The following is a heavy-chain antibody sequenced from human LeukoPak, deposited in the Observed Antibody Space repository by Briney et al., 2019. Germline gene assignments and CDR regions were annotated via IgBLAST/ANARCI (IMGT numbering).Heavy chain of an antibody. D-gene: IGHD5-12*01. CDR2: MNPNSGNT. J-gene: IGHJ4*02. CDR3: ARGRGGYDYFDY. Sequence: ASVKVSCKASGYTFASYDINWVRQATGQGLEWMGWMNPNSGNTGYAQKFQGRVTMTRNTSISTAYMELSSLRSEDTAVYYCARGRGGYDYFDYWGQGTLVTVSS. CDR1: GYTFASYD. V-gene: IGHV1-8*01.